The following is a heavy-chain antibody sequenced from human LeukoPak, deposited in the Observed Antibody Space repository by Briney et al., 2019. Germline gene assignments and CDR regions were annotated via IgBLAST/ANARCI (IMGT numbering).Heavy chain of an antibody. V-gene: IGHV4-34*01. CDR2: INHSGST. CDR3: ARGIVVVIPYYYYYYMDV. CDR1: GGSFSGYY. Sequence: PSETLSLTCAVYGGSFSGYYWSWIRQPPGKGLEWIGEINHSGSTNYNPSLKSRVTISVDTSKNQFSLKLSSVTAADTAVYYCARGIVVVIPYYYYYYMDVWGKGTTVTVSS. D-gene: IGHD3-22*01. J-gene: IGHJ6*03.